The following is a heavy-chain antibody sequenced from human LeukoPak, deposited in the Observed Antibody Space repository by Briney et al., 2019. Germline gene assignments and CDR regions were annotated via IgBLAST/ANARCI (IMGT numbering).Heavy chain of an antibody. D-gene: IGHD3-22*01. V-gene: IGHV2-70*04. CDR3: ARSFWVYDSSGYFDY. Sequence: SGPALVKPTQTLTLTCTFSGFSLSTSGMRASWIRQPPGKALEWLARIDWDDDKFYSTSLKTRLTISKDTSKNQVVLTMTNMDPVDTATYYCARSFWVYDSSGYFDYWGQGTLVTVSS. CDR2: IDWDDDK. CDR1: GFSLSTSGMR. J-gene: IGHJ4*02.